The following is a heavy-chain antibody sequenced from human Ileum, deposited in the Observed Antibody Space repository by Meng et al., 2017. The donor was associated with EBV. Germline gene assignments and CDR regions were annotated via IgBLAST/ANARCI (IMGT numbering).Heavy chain of an antibody. CDR2: INHSGST. V-gene: IGHV4-34*01. D-gene: IGHD3-16*01. J-gene: IGHJ4*02. CDR1: GGTFSGYY. CDR3: ARGRSQGWGGLVH. Sequence: VQLRGLVGGMLEPSGTLSLTRSVSGGTFSGYYWSWNAQPPGKGLGWIGEINHSGSTNYNPSHKSRATISVDTAKNEFSQKLSPVTAAETAVYYCARGRSQGWGGLVHWGQGTLVTVSS.